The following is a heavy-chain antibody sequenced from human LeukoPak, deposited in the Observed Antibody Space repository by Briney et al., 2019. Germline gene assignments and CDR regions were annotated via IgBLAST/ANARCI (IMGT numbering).Heavy chain of an antibody. J-gene: IGHJ5*02. D-gene: IGHD1-26*01. CDR2: ISSSSSYT. CDR3: ARHFVVGATTFDP. CDR1: GFTFSDYY. V-gene: IGHV3-11*06. Sequence: GGSLRLSCAASGFTFSDYYMSWIRQAPGKGLEWVSYISSSSSYTNYADSVKGRFTISRDNAKNSPYLQMNSPRAEDTAVYYCARHFVVGATTFDPWGQGTLVTVSS.